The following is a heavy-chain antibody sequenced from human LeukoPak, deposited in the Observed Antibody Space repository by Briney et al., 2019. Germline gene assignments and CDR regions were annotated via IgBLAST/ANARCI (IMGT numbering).Heavy chain of an antibody. D-gene: IGHD6-19*01. Sequence: ASVKVSCKASGYTFTSHYMHWVRQAPGQGLEWMGIINPSGGSTSYAQKFQGWVTMTRDTSISTAYMELSRLRSDDTAVYYCARHSSGWERDAFDIWGQGTMVTVSS. CDR2: INPSGGST. CDR1: GYTFTSHY. V-gene: IGHV1-46*01. CDR3: ARHSSGWERDAFDI. J-gene: IGHJ3*02.